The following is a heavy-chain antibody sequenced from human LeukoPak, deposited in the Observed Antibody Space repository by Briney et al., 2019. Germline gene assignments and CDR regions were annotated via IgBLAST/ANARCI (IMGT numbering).Heavy chain of an antibody. D-gene: IGHD3-16*01. V-gene: IGHV3-23*01. CDR2: ISSAGGSS. CDR1: GFTFSSYA. Sequence: GGSLRLSCAASGFTFSSYAMSWIRQAPGKGLEWVSAISSAGGSSYYADSVKGRFTISRDNAKNTLYLQMNSLRGEDTAVYYCARDSSAGGGNTFDYWGQGTLVTVSS. CDR3: ARDSSAGGGNTFDY. J-gene: IGHJ4*02.